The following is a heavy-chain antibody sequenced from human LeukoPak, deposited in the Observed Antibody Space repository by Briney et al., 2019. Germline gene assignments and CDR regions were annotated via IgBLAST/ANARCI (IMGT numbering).Heavy chain of an antibody. CDR1: GFTFCDEY. Sequence: PGGSLRLSCADSGFTFCDEYTSWIRQAPGKGLEWVSYVSNSGSYTNYADSVKGRFTISRDNAKSSLYLQMNSVRAEDTAVYYCASSRAAGPGAHFNYWGQGTLVTVSS. CDR2: VSNSGSYT. J-gene: IGHJ4*02. CDR3: ASSRAAGPGAHFNY. V-gene: IGHV3-11*03. D-gene: IGHD6-13*01.